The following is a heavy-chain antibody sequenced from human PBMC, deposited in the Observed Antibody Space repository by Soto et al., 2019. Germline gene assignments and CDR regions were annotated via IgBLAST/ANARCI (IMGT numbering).Heavy chain of an antibody. J-gene: IGHJ4*02. CDR2: ISTDDGYT. CDR3: ARDRLHSGYDGDY. V-gene: IGHV1-18*01. D-gene: IGHD5-12*01. Sequence: QIQLVQSGAEGQNPGASVKLSCKASGYTFSNYAISWVRHAPGQGLEWMGWISTDDGYTNYARDRVTMTKDSSTNTAYMELRSLRSDDTAIYYCARDRLHSGYDGDYWGQGTLVTVSS. CDR1: GYTFSNYA.